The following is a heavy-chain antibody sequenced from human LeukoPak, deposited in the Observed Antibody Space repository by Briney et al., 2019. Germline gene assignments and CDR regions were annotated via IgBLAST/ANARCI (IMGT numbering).Heavy chain of an antibody. Sequence: GASVRVSGKASGGTFSSYAISWVRQAPGQGLEWMGGVIPIFGTANYAQKFQGRVTITTDESTSTAYMELSSLGSEDTAVYYCARASGNTYYYDSSGYYLFDYWGQGTLVTVSS. J-gene: IGHJ4*02. CDR2: VIPIFGTA. V-gene: IGHV1-69*05. D-gene: IGHD3-22*01. CDR3: ARASGNTYYYDSSGYYLFDY. CDR1: GGTFSSYA.